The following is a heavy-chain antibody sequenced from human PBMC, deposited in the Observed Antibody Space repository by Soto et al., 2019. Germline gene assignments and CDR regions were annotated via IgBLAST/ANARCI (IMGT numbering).Heavy chain of an antibody. V-gene: IGHV3-48*01. Sequence: EVQLVESGGGLVQPGGSLRLSCAASGFTFSNYSMNWVRQAPGKGLEWVSYITSTSSSIYYADSVKGRFTISRDNAKNSLYLQMNSLRAEDTAVYYCVSSPRGGYGVQGTLVTVSS. J-gene: IGHJ4*02. D-gene: IGHD1-26*01. CDR2: ITSTSSSI. CDR3: VSSPRGGY. CDR1: GFTFSNYS.